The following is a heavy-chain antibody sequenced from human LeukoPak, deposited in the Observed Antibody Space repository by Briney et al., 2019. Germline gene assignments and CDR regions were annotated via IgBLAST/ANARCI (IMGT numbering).Heavy chain of an antibody. D-gene: IGHD3-22*01. CDR2: IYTSGST. V-gene: IGHV4-4*07. CDR1: GGSISSYY. J-gene: IGHJ3*02. CDR3: ARGPYSYDSSGAFDI. Sequence: PSETLSLTCTVSGGSISSYYWSWIRQPAGKGLEWIGRIYTSGSTNYNPSLKSRVTISIDTSKNQFSLKLSSVTAADTAVYFCARGPYSYDSSGAFDIWGQGTMVTVSS.